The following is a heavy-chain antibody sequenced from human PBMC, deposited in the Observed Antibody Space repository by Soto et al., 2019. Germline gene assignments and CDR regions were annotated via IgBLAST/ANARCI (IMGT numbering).Heavy chain of an antibody. Sequence: EVQLLESGGGLVQPGGSLRLSCAASGFSFNNHAMTRVRQAPGKGLEWVSGISGSGSTTHYADSVKGRFTISRDNSKDTLYLQLNSLRAEDTAVYYCARGGAYGDYRSDYWGQGTLVTVST. CDR3: ARGGAYGDYRSDY. V-gene: IGHV3-23*01. CDR2: ISGSGSTT. CDR1: GFSFNNHA. D-gene: IGHD4-17*01. J-gene: IGHJ4*02.